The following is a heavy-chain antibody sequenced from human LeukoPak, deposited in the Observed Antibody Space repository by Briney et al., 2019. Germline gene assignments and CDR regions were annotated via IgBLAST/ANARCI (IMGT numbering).Heavy chain of an antibody. D-gene: IGHD1-1*01. Sequence: GGSLRLSCAASEFIFNRSWMNWVRQALGKGLEWVANMDPSGSHKRYVDSVKGRFTISKDNPGTSLYLDMYGLRAEDTAIYYCAIWTSGNYWGQGTLVTVSS. CDR1: EFIFNRSW. CDR2: MDPSGSHK. V-gene: IGHV3-7*01. CDR3: AIWTSGNY. J-gene: IGHJ4*02.